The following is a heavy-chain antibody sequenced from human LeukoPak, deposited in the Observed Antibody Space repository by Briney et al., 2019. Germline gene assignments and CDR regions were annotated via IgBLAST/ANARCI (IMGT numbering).Heavy chain of an antibody. CDR2: MNPNSGST. D-gene: IGHD2-2*02. V-gene: IGHV1-8*03. CDR3: ARAYQLLYHWFDP. CDR1: GYTFTSYD. Sequence: ASVKVSCKASGYTFTSYDINWVRQATGQGLERMGWMNPNSGSTGYAQKFQGRVTITRNTSISTAYMELSSLRSEDTAVYYCARAYQLLYHWFDPWGQGTLVTVSS. J-gene: IGHJ5*02.